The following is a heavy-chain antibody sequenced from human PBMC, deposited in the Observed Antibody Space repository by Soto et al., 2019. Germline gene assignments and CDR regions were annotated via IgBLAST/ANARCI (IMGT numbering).Heavy chain of an antibody. CDR3: ARDREAASVGFDYGSGGFNFAY. CDR2: IWYDGSNE. Sequence: QVQVVESGGGVVQPGRSLRLSCEASGFTFNSYSMHWVRQAPGKGLEWVAEIWYDGSNEYYADSVKGRFTISRDNSKNKLYLKMNSLKAKSTAVYYCARDREAASVGFDYGSGGFNFAYWGQGTLVTVSS. D-gene: IGHD3-10*01. J-gene: IGHJ4*02. V-gene: IGHV3-33*01. CDR1: GFTFNSYS.